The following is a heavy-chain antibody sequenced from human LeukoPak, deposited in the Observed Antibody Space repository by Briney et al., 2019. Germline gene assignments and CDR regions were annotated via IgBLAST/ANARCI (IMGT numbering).Heavy chain of an antibody. V-gene: IGHV1-2*02. Sequence: ASVKVSCKASGYTLTGYYMHWVRQAPGQGLEWMGWINPNSGGTNYAQKFQGRVTMTRDTSISTAYMELSRLRSDDTAVYYCARVIFGVVQYYFDYWGQGTLVTVSS. CDR2: INPNSGGT. D-gene: IGHD3-3*01. J-gene: IGHJ4*02. CDR1: GYTLTGYY. CDR3: ARVIFGVVQYYFDY.